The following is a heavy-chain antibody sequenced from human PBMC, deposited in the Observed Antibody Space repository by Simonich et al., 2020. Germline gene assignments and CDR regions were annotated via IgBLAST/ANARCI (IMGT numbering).Heavy chain of an antibody. CDR1: GFTFSSYS. CDR3: AREQARGGAFDI. Sequence: EVQLVESGGGLVKPGGSLRLSCAASGFTFSSYSMNWVRQAPGKGLEGVSSLRSSSSYIYYADSVKGRFSISRDNAKNSLYLQMNSLRAEDTAVYYCAREQARGGAFDIWGQGTMVTVSS. D-gene: IGHD3-16*01. CDR2: LRSSSSYI. J-gene: IGHJ3*02. V-gene: IGHV3-21*01.